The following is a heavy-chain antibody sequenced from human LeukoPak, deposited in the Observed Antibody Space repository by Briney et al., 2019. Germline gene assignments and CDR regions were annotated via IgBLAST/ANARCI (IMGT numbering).Heavy chain of an antibody. J-gene: IGHJ6*03. D-gene: IGHD3-10*01. V-gene: IGHV4-34*01. Sequence: PSETLSLTCAVDGGSFSGYYWSWIRQPPGKGLEWIGEINHSGSTNYNPSLKSRVTISVDTSKNQFSLKLSSVTAADTAVYYCARVRVRGVRYYMDVWGKGTTVTVSS. CDR3: ARVRVRGVRYYMDV. CDR1: GGSFSGYY. CDR2: INHSGST.